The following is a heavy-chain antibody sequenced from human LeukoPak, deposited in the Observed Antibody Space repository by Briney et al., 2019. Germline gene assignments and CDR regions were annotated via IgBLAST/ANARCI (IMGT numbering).Heavy chain of an antibody. J-gene: IGHJ2*01. CDR3: ARATLDAAMVYWYFDL. CDR1: VYTFTHHY. V-gene: IGHV1-46*01. CDR2: IYPSGGSS. Sequence: GASVTLSFKSSVYTFTHHYMHWVRQAPGRGPAWMGVIYPSGGSSTSAQKFQGRVTMTTDTSTSTVYVELRSLNSDDTAVYFCARATLDAAMVYWYFDLWGRGPLVTVSS. D-gene: IGHD5-18*01.